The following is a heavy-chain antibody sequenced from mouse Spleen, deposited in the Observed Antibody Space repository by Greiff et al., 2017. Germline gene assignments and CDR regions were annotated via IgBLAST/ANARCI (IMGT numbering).Heavy chain of an antibody. CDR1: GYTFTSYG. Sequence: QVQLKESGAELARPGASVKLSCKASGYTFTSYGISWVKQRTGQGLEWIGEIYPRSGNTYYNEKFKGKATLTADKSSSTAYMELRSLTSEDSAVYFCARGSSSPWFAYWGQGTLVTVSA. J-gene: IGHJ3*01. CDR3: ARGSSSPWFAY. V-gene: IGHV1-81*01. CDR2: IYPRSGNT. D-gene: IGHD1-1*01.